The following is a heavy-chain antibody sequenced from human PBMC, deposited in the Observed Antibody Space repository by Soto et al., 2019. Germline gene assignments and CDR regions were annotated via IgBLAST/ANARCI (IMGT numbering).Heavy chain of an antibody. CDR1: GFTFSDCG. D-gene: IGHD6-25*01. Sequence: QVQLVESGGGVVQPGRSLRLSCAASGFTFSDCGMHWVRQAPGKGLEWVAGVTYEETEIHYADSVRGRFTISRDNSKNMVDLQMDSLRVEDTAVYYCVKEQYIGYWRTADYWGQGTLITVSS. V-gene: IGHV3-30*18. CDR2: VTYEETEI. J-gene: IGHJ4*02. CDR3: VKEQYIGYWRTADY.